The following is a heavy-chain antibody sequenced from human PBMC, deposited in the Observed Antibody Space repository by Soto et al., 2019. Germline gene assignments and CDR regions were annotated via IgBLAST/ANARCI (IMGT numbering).Heavy chain of an antibody. V-gene: IGHV4-34*01. CDR1: GGSFSGYY. CDR3: ARGFLTGYYYYYMDV. CDR2: INHSGST. Sequence: SETLSLTCAVYGGSFSGYYWSWIRQPPGKGLEWIGEINHSGSTNYNPSLKSRVTISVATSKNQFSLKMSSVTAADTAVYYCARGFLTGYYYYYMDVWGKGTTVTVSS. J-gene: IGHJ6*03. D-gene: IGHD3-9*01.